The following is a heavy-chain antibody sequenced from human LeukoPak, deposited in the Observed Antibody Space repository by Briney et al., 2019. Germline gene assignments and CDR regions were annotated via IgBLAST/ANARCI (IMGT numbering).Heavy chain of an antibody. Sequence: SETLSLTCTVSGGSISSYYWSWIRQPPGKGLEWVGYIYYSGSTNYNPSLKSRVTISEDTSKNQFSLKLSSVTAADTAVYYCARDDVTSGYDVVLPLFDYWGQGTLVTVSS. J-gene: IGHJ4*02. V-gene: IGHV4-59*01. CDR2: IYYSGST. D-gene: IGHD5-12*01. CDR3: ARDDVTSGYDVVLPLFDY. CDR1: GGSISSYY.